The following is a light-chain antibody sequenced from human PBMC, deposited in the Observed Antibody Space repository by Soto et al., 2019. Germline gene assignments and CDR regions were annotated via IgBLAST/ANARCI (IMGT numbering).Light chain of an antibody. J-gene: IGKJ3*01. Sequence: EIVLTQSPGTLSLSPGETATLSCRASQSVSSSYLAWYQQKPGQAPRLLIYGASSRATDIPNRFSGCGSGTDFTLTITGLEPEDFALYYCQQYGGSPLFSFGPGTKVDMK. V-gene: IGKV3-20*01. CDR3: QQYGGSPLFS. CDR2: GAS. CDR1: QSVSSSY.